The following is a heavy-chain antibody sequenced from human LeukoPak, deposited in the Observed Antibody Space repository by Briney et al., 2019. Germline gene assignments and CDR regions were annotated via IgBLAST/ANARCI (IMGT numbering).Heavy chain of an antibody. CDR1: GGSISSSSYY. D-gene: IGHD5-12*01. J-gene: IGHJ6*03. CDR2: IYYSGST. Sequence: SETLSLTCTVSGGSISSSSYYWGWIRQPPGKGLEWIGSIYYSGSTFYNPSLKSRLTLSVDTSKNQFSLKLSSVTAADTAVYYCARLPKTRTKIVATIFSSSYYYYMDVWGKGTTVTVSS. CDR3: ARLPKTRTKIVATIFSSSYYYYMDV. V-gene: IGHV4-39*07.